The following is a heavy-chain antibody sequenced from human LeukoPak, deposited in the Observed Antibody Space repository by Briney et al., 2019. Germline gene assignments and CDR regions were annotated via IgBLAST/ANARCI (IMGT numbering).Heavy chain of an antibody. Sequence: SAKVSCKASGGTFSSYAISWVRQAPGQGLEWMGGIIPIFGTANYAQKFQGRVTITADESTSTAYMELSSLRSEDTAVYYCARDRYSELGGSYMNYWGQGTLVTVSS. CDR3: ARDRYSELGGSYMNY. V-gene: IGHV1-69*13. J-gene: IGHJ4*02. CDR2: IIPIFGTA. CDR1: GGTFSSYA. D-gene: IGHD1-26*01.